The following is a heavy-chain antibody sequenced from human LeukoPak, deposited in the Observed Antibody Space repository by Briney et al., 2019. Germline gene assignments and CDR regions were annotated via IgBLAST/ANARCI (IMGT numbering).Heavy chain of an antibody. D-gene: IGHD2-8*02. V-gene: IGHV4-34*01. CDR2: INHSGST. CDR3: ARLGDWWYRFDP. Sequence: PSETLSLTCAVYGGSFSGYYWSWIRQPPGKGLEWIGEINHSGSTNYNPSLKSRVTISVDTSKNQFSLKLSSVTAADTAVYYCARLGDWWYRFDPWGQGTLVTVSS. CDR1: GGSFSGYY. J-gene: IGHJ5*02.